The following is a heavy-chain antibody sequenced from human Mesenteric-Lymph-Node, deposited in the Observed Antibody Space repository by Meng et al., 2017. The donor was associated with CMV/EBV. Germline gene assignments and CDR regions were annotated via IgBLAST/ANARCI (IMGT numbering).Heavy chain of an antibody. D-gene: IGHD1-26*01. V-gene: IGHV1-2*02. Sequence: ASVKVSCKASGYTFTGYYMHWVRQAPGQGLEWMGWINPNSGGTNYAQKFQGRVTMTRDTSISTAYMELGRLRSDDTAVYYCARLLEGRVGATKWFDPWGQGTLVTVSS. J-gene: IGHJ5*02. CDR2: INPNSGGT. CDR3: ARLLEGRVGATKWFDP. CDR1: GYTFTGYY.